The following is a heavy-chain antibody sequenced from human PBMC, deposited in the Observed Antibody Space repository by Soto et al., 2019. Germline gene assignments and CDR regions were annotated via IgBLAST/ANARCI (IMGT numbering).Heavy chain of an antibody. CDR1: GGSISSSSYY. J-gene: IGHJ4*02. CDR2: IYYSGST. CDR3: ARLPLDYYDSSGFDY. D-gene: IGHD3-22*01. Sequence: QLQLQESGPGLVKPSETLSLTCTVSGGSISSSSYYWGWIRQPPGKGLEWIGSIYYSGSTYYNPSLKSRVTISVDTSKNQFSLKLSSVTAADKAVYYCARLPLDYYDSSGFDYWGQGTLVTVSS. V-gene: IGHV4-39*01.